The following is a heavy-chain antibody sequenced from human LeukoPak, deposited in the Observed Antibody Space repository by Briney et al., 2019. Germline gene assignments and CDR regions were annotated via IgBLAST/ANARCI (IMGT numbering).Heavy chain of an antibody. Sequence: ASVKVSCKASGYTFTSHDINWVRQATGQGLEWVGWMNPNSGNTGYAQKFQGRVTMTRNTSISTAYMELSSLRSEDTAVYYCARGGLPIFGVVTYPFDYWGQGTLVTVSS. CDR1: GYTFTSHD. CDR2: MNPNSGNT. D-gene: IGHD3-3*01. J-gene: IGHJ4*02. CDR3: ARGGLPIFGVVTYPFDY. V-gene: IGHV1-8*01.